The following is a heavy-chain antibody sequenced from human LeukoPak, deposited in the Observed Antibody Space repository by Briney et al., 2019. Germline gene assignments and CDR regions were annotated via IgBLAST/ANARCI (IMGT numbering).Heavy chain of an antibody. CDR2: IYHSGST. J-gene: IGHJ4*02. V-gene: IGHV4-38-2*02. CDR3: AREPLDY. Sequence: PSETLSLTCAVSGYSISSGYYWGWIRQPPGKGLEWIGSIYHSGSTYYNPPLKSRVTISVDTSKNQFSLKLSSVTAADTAVYYCAREPLDYWGQGTLVTVSS. CDR1: GYSISSGYY.